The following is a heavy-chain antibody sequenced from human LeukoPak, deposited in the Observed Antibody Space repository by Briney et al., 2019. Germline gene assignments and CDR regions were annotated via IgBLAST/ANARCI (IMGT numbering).Heavy chain of an antibody. CDR3: ARARPRSSWYVVDY. D-gene: IGHD6-13*01. V-gene: IGHV3-48*04. Sequence: PGGSLRLSCKASGFSFSTFSMNWVRQAPGKGLEWVSYISSSSSTIYYADSVKGRFTISRDNAKNSLYLQMNSPRAEDTAVYYCARARPRSSWYVVDYWAREPRSPSPQ. J-gene: IGHJ4*02. CDR1: GFSFSTFS. CDR2: ISSSSSTI.